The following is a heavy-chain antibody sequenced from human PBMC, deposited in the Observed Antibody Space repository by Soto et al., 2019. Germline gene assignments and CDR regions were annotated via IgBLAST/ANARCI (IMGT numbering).Heavy chain of an antibody. V-gene: IGHV3-11*06. J-gene: IGHJ3*02. Sequence: GGSLRLSCAASGFTFSDYYMSWIRQAPGKGLEWVSYISSSSSYTNYADSVKGRFTISRDNAKNSLYLQMNSLRAEDTAVYYCARSTTVVTHAFDIWGQGTMVTVSS. D-gene: IGHD4-17*01. CDR2: ISSSSSYT. CDR1: GFTFSDYY. CDR3: ARSTTVVTHAFDI.